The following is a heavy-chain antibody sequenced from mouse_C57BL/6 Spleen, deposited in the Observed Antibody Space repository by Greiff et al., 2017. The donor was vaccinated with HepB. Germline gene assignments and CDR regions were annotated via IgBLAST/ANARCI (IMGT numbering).Heavy chain of an antibody. CDR1: GYTFTSYW. CDR2: IYPGDSDT. J-gene: IGHJ1*03. V-gene: IGHV1-5*01. Sequence: VQLQQSGTVLARPGASVKMSCKASGYTFTSYWMHWVKQRPGQGLEWIGAIYPGDSDTSYNQKFKGKAKLTAVTSASTTYMELSSLTIEDSAVYYCTSSYDGYRWYFDVWGTGTTVTVSS. D-gene: IGHD2-3*01. CDR3: TSSYDGYRWYFDV.